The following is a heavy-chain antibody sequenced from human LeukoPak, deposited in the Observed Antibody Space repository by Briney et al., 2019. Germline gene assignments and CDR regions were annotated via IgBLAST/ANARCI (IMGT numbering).Heavy chain of an antibody. CDR1: GFTFSYAW. Sequence: GGSLRLSCAASGFTFSYAWMSWVRQAPGKGLEWVGRIKSKTDGGTTDYAATVKGRFTISREDSKDTLYLQMNSPKTDDTAVYYCATDQRWELPLNYWGQGTLATVSS. D-gene: IGHD1-26*01. CDR2: IKSKTDGGTT. J-gene: IGHJ4*02. V-gene: IGHV3-15*01. CDR3: ATDQRWELPLNY.